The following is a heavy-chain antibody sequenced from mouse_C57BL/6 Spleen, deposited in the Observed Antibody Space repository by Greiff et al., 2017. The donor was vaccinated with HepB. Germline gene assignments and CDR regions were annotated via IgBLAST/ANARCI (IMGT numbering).Heavy chain of an antibody. V-gene: IGHV1-22*01. CDR3: ARGATTVVEGYFDY. CDR2: INPNNGGT. J-gene: IGHJ2*01. CDR1: GYTFTDYN. D-gene: IGHD1-1*01. Sequence: VQLQQSGPELVKPGASVKMSCKASGYTFTDYNMHWVKQSHGKSLEWIGYINPNNGGTSYNQKFKGKATLTVNKSSSTAYMELRSLTSEDSAVYYCARGATTVVEGYFDYWGQGTTLTVSS.